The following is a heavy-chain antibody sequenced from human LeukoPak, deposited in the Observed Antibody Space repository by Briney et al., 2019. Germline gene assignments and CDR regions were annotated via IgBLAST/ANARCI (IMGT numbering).Heavy chain of an antibody. Sequence: PSETLSLTCAVSGGSISSSNWWSWVRQPPGKGLEWIGEIYHSGSTNYNPSLKSRVTISVDKSKNQFSLKLSSVTAADTAVYYCASNGDYWNYYYYYMDVWGKGTTVTVSS. CDR2: IYHSGST. CDR1: GGSISSSNW. CDR3: ASNGDYWNYYYYYMDV. J-gene: IGHJ6*03. V-gene: IGHV4-4*02. D-gene: IGHD4-17*01.